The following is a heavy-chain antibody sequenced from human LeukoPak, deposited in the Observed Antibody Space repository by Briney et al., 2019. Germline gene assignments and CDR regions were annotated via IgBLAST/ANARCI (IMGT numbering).Heavy chain of an antibody. CDR3: ARESPRNYYDSSGYYRVRYWFDP. J-gene: IGHJ5*02. CDR1: GGSFSGYY. V-gene: IGHV4-34*01. CDR2: INHSGST. Sequence: SETPSLTCAVYGGSFSGYYWSWIRQPPGKGLEWTGEINHSGSTNYNPSLKSRVTISVDTSKNQFSLKLSSVTAADTAVYYCARESPRNYYDSSGYYRVRYWFDPWGQGTLVTLSS. D-gene: IGHD3-22*01.